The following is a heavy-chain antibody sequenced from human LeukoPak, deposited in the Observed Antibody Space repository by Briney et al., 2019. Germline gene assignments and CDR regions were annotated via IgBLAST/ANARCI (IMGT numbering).Heavy chain of an antibody. Sequence: SETLSLTCAVSGGSISSSNWWSWVRQPPGKGLEWIGEIYHSGSTNYNPSLKSRVTISVDKSKNQFSLKLSSVTAADTAVYYCASKGGSSGLFDYWGQGTLVTVSS. J-gene: IGHJ4*02. D-gene: IGHD6-19*01. V-gene: IGHV4-4*02. CDR3: ASKGGSSGLFDY. CDR1: GGSISSSNW. CDR2: IYHSGST.